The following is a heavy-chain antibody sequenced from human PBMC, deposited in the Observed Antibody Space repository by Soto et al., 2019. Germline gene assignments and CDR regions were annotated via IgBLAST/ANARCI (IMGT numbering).Heavy chain of an antibody. D-gene: IGHD6-19*01. J-gene: IGHJ4*02. CDR1: GGSISSADFY. CDR2: ISYSGRT. V-gene: IGHV4-30-4*01. CDR3: AGGKGYSSGWPFDY. Sequence: SETLSLTCTVSGGSISSADFYWTWIRQPPGKGLEWIGYISYSGRTYYNPSLETRPTIIVDTSKNLFSLKLSSVTAADTAVYYCAGGKGYSSGWPFDYWGQGTLVTVSS.